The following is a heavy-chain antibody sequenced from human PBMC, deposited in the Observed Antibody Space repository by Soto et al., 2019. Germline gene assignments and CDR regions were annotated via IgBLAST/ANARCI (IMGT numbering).Heavy chain of an antibody. J-gene: IGHJ3*02. CDR3: SRDLPRVTDTYYDILTGYYDDAFDI. CDR2: IIPILGIA. Sequence: QVQLVQSGAEVKKPGSSVKVSCKASGGTFSSYTISWVRQAPGQGLEWMGRIIPILGIANYAQKFQGRVTITADKSTSTAYMELSSLRSEDTAVYYWSRDLPRVTDTYYDILTGYYDDAFDIWGQGTMVTVSS. CDR1: GGTFSSYT. D-gene: IGHD3-9*01. V-gene: IGHV1-69*08.